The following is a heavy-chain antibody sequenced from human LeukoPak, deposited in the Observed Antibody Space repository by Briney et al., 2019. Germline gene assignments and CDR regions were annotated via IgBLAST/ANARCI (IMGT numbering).Heavy chain of an antibody. D-gene: IGHD2-2*01. V-gene: IGHV3-30-3*02. J-gene: IGHJ4*02. CDR2: ISYDGSNK. CDR3: AKPPPSIVVVPAATHY. CDR1: GFTFSSYA. Sequence: PGGSLRLSCAASGFTFSSYAMHWVRQAPGKGLEWVAVISYDGSNKYYADSVKGRFTISRDNSKNTLYLQMNSLRAGDTAVYYCAKPPPSIVVVPAATHYWGQGTLVTVSS.